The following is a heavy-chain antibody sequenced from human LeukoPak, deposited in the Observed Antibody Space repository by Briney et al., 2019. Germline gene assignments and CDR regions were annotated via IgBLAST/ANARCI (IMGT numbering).Heavy chain of an antibody. D-gene: IGHD3-10*01. J-gene: IGHJ5*01. CDR2: INPNSGGT. CDR3: ARRLWFGELSWFDP. Sequence: ASVKVSCKASGYTFTGYYMHWVRQAPGQGLEWMGWINPNSGGTNYAQKFQGRVTMTRDTSISTAYMELSRLRSDDTAVYYCARRLWFGELSWFDPWGQGTTVTVSS. CDR1: GYTFTGYY. V-gene: IGHV1-2*02.